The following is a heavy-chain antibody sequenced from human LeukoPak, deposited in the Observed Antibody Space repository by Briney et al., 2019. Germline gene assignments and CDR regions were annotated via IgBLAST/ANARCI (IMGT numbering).Heavy chain of an antibody. D-gene: IGHD3-10*01. V-gene: IGHV3-23*01. CDR3: GRDRGLGRDYVDY. CDR2: ISASGDST. CDR1: GFTFSSNV. Sequence: GGSLRLSCAASGFTFSSNVMSWVRQAPGKGLEWVSGISASGDSTYYADSVKGRFTISRDNSKNTLYLQMNSLRAEDTAVYYCGRDRGLGRDYVDYWGQGTLVTVSS. J-gene: IGHJ4*02.